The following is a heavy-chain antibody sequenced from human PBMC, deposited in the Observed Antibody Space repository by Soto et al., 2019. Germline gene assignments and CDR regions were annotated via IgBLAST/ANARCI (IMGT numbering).Heavy chain of an antibody. CDR1: GGSISSSNW. D-gene: IGHD3-22*01. Sequence: QVQLQESGPGLVKPSGTLSLTCAVSGGSISSSNWWSWVRQPPGKGLEWIGEIYHSGSTNYNPSLKSRVTISVDKSKHPFSLKLSSVTAADTAVYYCARAYDSSGYYNDAFDIWGQGTMVTVSS. CDR3: ARAYDSSGYYNDAFDI. J-gene: IGHJ3*02. CDR2: IYHSGST. V-gene: IGHV4-4*02.